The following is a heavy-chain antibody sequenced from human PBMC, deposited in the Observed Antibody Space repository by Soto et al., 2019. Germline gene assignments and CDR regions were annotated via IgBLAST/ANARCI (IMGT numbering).Heavy chain of an antibody. CDR2: IYHSGST. J-gene: IGHJ5*02. V-gene: IGHV4-30-2*01. CDR3: ARSVFP. CDR1: GGSISIGGYS. Sequence: SDTLSLTCAVSGGSISIGGYSWSWIRQPPGKGLEWIGYIYHSGSTYYNPSLKSRVTISVDRSKNQFSLKLSSVTAADTAVYYCARSVFPWGQGTLVTVSS.